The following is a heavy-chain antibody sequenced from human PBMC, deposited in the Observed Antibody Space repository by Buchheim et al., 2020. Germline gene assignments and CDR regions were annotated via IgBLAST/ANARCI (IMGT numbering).Heavy chain of an antibody. V-gene: IGHV4-4*02. CDR1: GGSISSSNW. CDR3: ASGDASNYDYVWGSYRYIFDY. Sequence: QVQLQESGPGLVKPSGTLSLTCAVSGGSISSSNWWSWVRQPPGKGLEWIGEIYHSGSTNYNPSLKSRDTISVDKSKNQFSLKLSSVTAADTAVYYCASGDASNYDYVWGSYRYIFDYWGQGTL. D-gene: IGHD3-16*02. J-gene: IGHJ4*02. CDR2: IYHSGST.